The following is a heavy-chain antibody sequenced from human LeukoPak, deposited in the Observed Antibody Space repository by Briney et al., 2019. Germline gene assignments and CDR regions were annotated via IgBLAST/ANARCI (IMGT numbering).Heavy chain of an antibody. CDR3: AKAHGAARPGKYYCDY. V-gene: IGHV4-59*01. Sequence: PSETLSLTCTVSGGSISSYYWSWIRQPPGKGLEWIGYIYYSGSTNYNPSLKSRVTISVDTSKNQFSLKLSSVTAADTAVYYCAKAHGAARPGKYYCDYWGQGTLVTVSS. D-gene: IGHD6-6*01. CDR2: IYYSGST. J-gene: IGHJ4*02. CDR1: GGSISSYY.